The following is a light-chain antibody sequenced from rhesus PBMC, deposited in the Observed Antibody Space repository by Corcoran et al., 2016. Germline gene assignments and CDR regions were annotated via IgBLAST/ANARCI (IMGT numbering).Light chain of an antibody. CDR2: YAT. V-gene: IGKV1-25*01. CDR3: PQYNNFPLT. CDR1: QGISSY. J-gene: IGKJ4*01. Sequence: DIQMTQSPSSVSASVGDRVTITCRASQGISSYLAWYQQKPGKAPKLLIYYATTLQSGVPSRFRGSGSGTDFTLTISTLQPEDFSTYYCPQYNNFPLTFGGGTRVELK.